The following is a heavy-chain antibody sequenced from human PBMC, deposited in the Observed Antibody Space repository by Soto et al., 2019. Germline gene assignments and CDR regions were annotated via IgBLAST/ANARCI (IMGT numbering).Heavy chain of an antibody. CDR2: IYYRGSN. CDR3: ARRLTLATTTGDAFDL. V-gene: IGHV4-59*01. CDR1: SGSIINYY. Sequence: QVQLQESGPGLVKPSETLSLTCTVSSGSIINYYWSWIRQPPGKGLEWIGFIYYRGSNNYNSFLKSRVTMSVDMSRQQLSLTMNAVTAADTAVYYCARRLTLATTTGDAFDLWGQGTMVTVSS. J-gene: IGHJ3*01. D-gene: IGHD1-26*01.